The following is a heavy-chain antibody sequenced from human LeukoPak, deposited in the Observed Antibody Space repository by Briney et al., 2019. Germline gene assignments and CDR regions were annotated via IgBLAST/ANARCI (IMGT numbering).Heavy chain of an antibody. CDR2: MYHSGST. J-gene: IGHJ4*02. Sequence: SQTLSLTCTVSGGSISSGGYYWSWIRQHPGKGLEWIGYMYHSGSTYYNPSLQSRVTLSVDTSKNQFSLKLSSVTAADTAVYYCARVAYYGSGTYYFDYWGQGALVTVSS. V-gene: IGHV4-31*03. CDR1: GGSISSGGYY. D-gene: IGHD3-10*01. CDR3: ARVAYYGSGTYYFDY.